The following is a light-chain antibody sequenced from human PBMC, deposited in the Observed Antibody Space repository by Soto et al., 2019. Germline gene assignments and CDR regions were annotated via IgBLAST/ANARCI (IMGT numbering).Light chain of an antibody. CDR2: EVS. CDR1: SSDVGGYKY. V-gene: IGLV2-14*01. Sequence: QSALTQPASVSGSPGQSITISCTGTSSDVGGYKYVSWYQQHPGKAPKLMIYEVSYRPSGVSNRFSGSKSGNTAALTISGLQAEDEADYFCTSYTSNYTLNFLFGEGTKLTVL. J-gene: IGLJ2*01. CDR3: TSYTSNYTLNFL.